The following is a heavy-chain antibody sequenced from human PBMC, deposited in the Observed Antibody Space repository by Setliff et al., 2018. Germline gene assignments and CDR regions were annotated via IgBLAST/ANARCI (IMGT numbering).Heavy chain of an antibody. J-gene: IGHJ4*02. CDR1: GYTFTSYG. D-gene: IGHD6-19*01. Sequence: ASVKVSCKASGYTFTSYGISWVRQAPGQGLEWMGWISAYNGNTNYAQKLQGRVTMTTDTATSTAYMELRSLRSDDTAVYYCARSLSSIAVAGTLDYWGQGTLVTVSS. CDR3: ARSLSSIAVAGTLDY. V-gene: IGHV1-18*01. CDR2: ISAYNGNT.